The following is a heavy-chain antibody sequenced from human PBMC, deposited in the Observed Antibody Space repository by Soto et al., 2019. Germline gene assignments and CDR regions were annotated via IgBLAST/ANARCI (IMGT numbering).Heavy chain of an antibody. CDR3: SKENGKLDSYYFYGMDV. D-gene: IGHD6-6*01. CDR1: GFTFSSYA. Sequence: QVQLVESGGGVVQPGRSLRLSCAASGFTFSSYAMHWVRQAPGKGLEWVAVISYDGNTRHYADSVRGRFTISRDNSKNTLYLQMNSPRAEDTAVYYCSKENGKLDSYYFYGMDVWGQGTTVTVSS. V-gene: IGHV3-30*04. CDR2: ISYDGNTR. J-gene: IGHJ6*02.